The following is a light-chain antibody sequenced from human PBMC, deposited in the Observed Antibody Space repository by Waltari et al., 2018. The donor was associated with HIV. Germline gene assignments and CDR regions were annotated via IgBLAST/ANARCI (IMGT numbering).Light chain of an antibody. J-gene: IGLJ2*01. CDR2: EFS. CDR1: SSDIGLYNF. V-gene: IGLV2-8*01. Sequence: QSALTQPPSASGSPGQSVTISCAGTSSDIGLYNFFSWYQHHPGQAPKLMISEFSRRPSGFPDRFSGSKAGNTASLTVSGLQAEDEAAYYCFSYAGNNYLLFGGGTKLTVL. CDR3: FSYAGNNYLL.